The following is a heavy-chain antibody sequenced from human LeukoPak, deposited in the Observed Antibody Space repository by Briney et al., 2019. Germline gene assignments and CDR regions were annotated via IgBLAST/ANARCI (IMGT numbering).Heavy chain of an antibody. J-gene: IGHJ4*02. CDR2: INPSGGST. CDR3: ARVQWELLPDY. D-gene: IGHD1-26*01. Sequence: ASVKVSCKASGYTFTSYYMHWVRQAPGQGLEWMGIINPSGGSTSYAQKFQGRVTMSRDTSTSTVYMELSSLRSEDTAVYYCARVQWELLPDYWGQGTLVTVSS. V-gene: IGHV1-46*01. CDR1: GYTFTSYY.